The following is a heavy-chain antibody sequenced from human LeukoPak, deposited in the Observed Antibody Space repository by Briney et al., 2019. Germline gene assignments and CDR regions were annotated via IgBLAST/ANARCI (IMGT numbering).Heavy chain of an antibody. CDR1: GGSISSSSYY. Sequence: SETLSLTCTVSGGSISSSSYYWGWIRQPPGKGLEWIGSIYYSGSTYYNPSLKSRVTMSVDTSKTQFSLQLASVTAADTAVYYCTRWSGSNFDYWGQGTLVTVSS. D-gene: IGHD3-3*01. J-gene: IGHJ4*02. CDR2: IYYSGST. V-gene: IGHV4-39*07. CDR3: TRWSGSNFDY.